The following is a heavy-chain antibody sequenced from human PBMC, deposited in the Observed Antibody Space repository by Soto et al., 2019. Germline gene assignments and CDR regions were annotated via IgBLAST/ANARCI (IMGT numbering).Heavy chain of an antibody. CDR3: ARISYNNGWSYYFDF. V-gene: IGHV2-70*04. J-gene: IGHJ4*02. Sequence: GSGPTLVNPPQTLTLTCTLSGFSISTSGMRVNWIRQPPGKALEWLARIDWDGGQFYSTSLQNRLTISKDTSKNQVVLTMTNVDLVDTATYYCARISYNNGWSYYFDFWGQGALVTVSS. D-gene: IGHD6-19*01. CDR1: GFSISTSGMR. CDR2: IDWDGGQ.